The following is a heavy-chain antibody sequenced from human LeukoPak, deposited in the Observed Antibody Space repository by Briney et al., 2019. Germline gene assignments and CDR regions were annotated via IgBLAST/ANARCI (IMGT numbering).Heavy chain of an antibody. D-gene: IGHD4-17*01. Sequence: GGSLRLSCEASGFTFSSYSMNWVRQAPGKGLEWVSSISSSSSYIYYADSVKGRFTISRDNAKNSLYLQMNSLGAEDTAVYYCARDRGEGFDPWGQGTLVTVSS. CDR1: GFTFSSYS. CDR3: ARDRGEGFDP. V-gene: IGHV3-21*01. CDR2: ISSSSSYI. J-gene: IGHJ5*02.